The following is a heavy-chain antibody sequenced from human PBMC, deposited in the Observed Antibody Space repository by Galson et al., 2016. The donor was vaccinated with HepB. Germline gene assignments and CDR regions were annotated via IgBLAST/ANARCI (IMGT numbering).Heavy chain of an antibody. CDR3: VKGVRAYCSGGPCYSDS. D-gene: IGHD2-15*01. CDR2: ISGSGRAT. J-gene: IGHJ4*02. V-gene: IGHV3-23*01. CDR1: GFTFSTYA. Sequence: SLRLSCAGAGFTFSTYAMNWVRQFPGKGLEWVSCISGSGRATYYADSVKGRFTISRDNSKNTLFLQMNSLRAEDTAIYYCVKGVRAYCSGGPCYSDSWGQGSLVTVSS.